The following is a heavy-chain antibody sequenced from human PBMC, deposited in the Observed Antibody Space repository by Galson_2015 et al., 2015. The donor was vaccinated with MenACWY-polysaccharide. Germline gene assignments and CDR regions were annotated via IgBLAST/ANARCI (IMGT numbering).Heavy chain of an antibody. CDR2: IQYDGTNK. Sequence: SLRLSCAASGLSFSGSGMHWVRQAPGKGLEWVAVIQYDGTNKVYADSVKGRFTISRDNSRNTLYLEMNSLRAEDTAVYYCAREGSRIVFHAFDTWGQGTRVTVSS. D-gene: IGHD2-15*01. CDR3: AREGSRIVFHAFDT. CDR1: GLSFSGSG. J-gene: IGHJ3*02. V-gene: IGHV3-33*01.